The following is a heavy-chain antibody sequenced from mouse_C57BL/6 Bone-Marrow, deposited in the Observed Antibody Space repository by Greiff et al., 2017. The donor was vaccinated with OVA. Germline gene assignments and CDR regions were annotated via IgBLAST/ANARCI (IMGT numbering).Heavy chain of an antibody. CDR3: ARNFLVYAMDY. V-gene: IGHV2-2*01. CDR1: GFSLTSYG. CDR2: LWSGGST. J-gene: IGHJ4*01. Sequence: QVQLKEPGPGLVQPSQSLSITCTVSGFSLTSYGVHWVRQSPGKGLAWLGVLWSGGSTDNNAAFISRLSISKDNSKSQVFFKMNSRQADDTAIYYCARNFLVYAMDYWGQGTAVTVTS.